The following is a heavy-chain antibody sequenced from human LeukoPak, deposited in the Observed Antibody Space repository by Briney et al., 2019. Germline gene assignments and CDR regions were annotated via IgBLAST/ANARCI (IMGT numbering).Heavy chain of an antibody. Sequence: PGGSLRLSCAASGFTFSSYEMNRVRQAPGKGLEWVSYISSSGSTIYYADSVKGRFTISRDNAKNSLYLQMNSLRAEDTAVYYCAIGGWRWLQFGYWGQGTLVTVSS. CDR2: ISSSGSTI. V-gene: IGHV3-48*03. CDR1: GFTFSSYE. J-gene: IGHJ4*02. D-gene: IGHD5-24*01. CDR3: AIGGWRWLQFGY.